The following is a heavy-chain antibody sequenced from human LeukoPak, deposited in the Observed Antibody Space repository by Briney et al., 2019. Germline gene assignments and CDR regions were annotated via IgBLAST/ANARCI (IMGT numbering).Heavy chain of an antibody. CDR1: GYSFTSYW. CDR2: IYPGDSDT. D-gene: IGHD6-6*01. V-gene: IGHV5-51*01. CDR3: ARDLVYSSSFIYYYYYMDV. Sequence: GESLKISCKGSGYSFTSYWIGWVRQMPGKGLEWMGIIYPGDSDTRYSPSFQGQVTISADKSISTAYLQWSSLKASDTAMYYCARDLVYSSSFIYYYYYMDVWGKGTTVTVSS. J-gene: IGHJ6*03.